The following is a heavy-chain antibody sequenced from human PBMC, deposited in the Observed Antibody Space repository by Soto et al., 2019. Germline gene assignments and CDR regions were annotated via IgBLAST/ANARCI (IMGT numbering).Heavy chain of an antibody. V-gene: IGHV4-30-2*01. CDR3: ARGHDLGYCSGGSCYQTYPSYYGMDV. CDR2: IYHSGST. CDR1: GGSISSGGYS. D-gene: IGHD2-15*01. J-gene: IGHJ6*02. Sequence: SETLSLTCAVSGGSISSGGYSWSWIRQPPGKGLEWIGYIYHSGSTYYNPSLKSRVTISVDRSKNQFSLKLSSVTAADTAVYYCARGHDLGYCSGGSCYQTYPSYYGMDVWGQGTTVTVS.